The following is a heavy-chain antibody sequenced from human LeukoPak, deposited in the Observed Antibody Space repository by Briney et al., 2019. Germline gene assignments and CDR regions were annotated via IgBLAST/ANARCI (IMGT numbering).Heavy chain of an antibody. Sequence: PSETLSLTCAVYGGSFSGYYWSWIRQPPGKGLEWIGEINHSGSTNYNPSLKSQVTISVDTSKNQFSLKLSSVTAADTAVYYCARSGSGYLRYYFDYWGQGTLVTVSS. V-gene: IGHV4-34*01. CDR3: ARSGSGYLRYYFDY. CDR2: INHSGST. D-gene: IGHD5-12*01. J-gene: IGHJ4*02. CDR1: GGSFSGYY.